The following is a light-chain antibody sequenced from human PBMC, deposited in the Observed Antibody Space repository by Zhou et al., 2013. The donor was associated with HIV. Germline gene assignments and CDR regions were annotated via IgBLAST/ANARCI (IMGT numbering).Light chain of an antibody. V-gene: IGKV1-8*01. CDR3: QQYYSYPST. Sequence: IRMTQSPSSFSASTGDRVTVSCRASQDISTYVAWYQQKLGKTPRLLIYAASTLQSGVPSRFSGTGSGTDFTLTISCLQSEDFATYYCQQYYSYPSTFGQGTDLEIK. CDR1: QDISTY. CDR2: AAS. J-gene: IGKJ1*01.